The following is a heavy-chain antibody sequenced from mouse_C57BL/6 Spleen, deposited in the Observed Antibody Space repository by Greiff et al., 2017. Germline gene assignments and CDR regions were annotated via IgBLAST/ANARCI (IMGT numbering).Heavy chain of an antibody. Sequence: EVQLQQSGPELVKPGASVKIPCKASGYTFTDYNMDWVKQSHGKSLEWIGDINPNNGGTIYNQKFKGKATLTVDKSSSTAYMELRSLTSEDTAVYYCARRLRRFYYFDYWGQGTTLTVSS. D-gene: IGHD1-2*01. CDR2: INPNNGGT. CDR1: GYTFTDYN. J-gene: IGHJ2*01. V-gene: IGHV1-18*01. CDR3: ARRLRRFYYFDY.